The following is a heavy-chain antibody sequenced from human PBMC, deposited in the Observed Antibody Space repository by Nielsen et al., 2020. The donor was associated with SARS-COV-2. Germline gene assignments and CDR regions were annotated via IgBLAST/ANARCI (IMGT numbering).Heavy chain of an antibody. D-gene: IGHD5-18*01. CDR1: GYTFTSYG. J-gene: IGHJ4*02. Sequence: ASVKVSCKASGYTFTSYGISWVRQAPGQGLEWMGWISAYNGNTNYAQKLQGRVTMTTDTSTSTAYMELRSLRSDDTAVYYCAKEPHTAMAWGYFDYWGQGTLVTVSS. V-gene: IGHV1-18*01. CDR3: AKEPHTAMAWGYFDY. CDR2: ISAYNGNT.